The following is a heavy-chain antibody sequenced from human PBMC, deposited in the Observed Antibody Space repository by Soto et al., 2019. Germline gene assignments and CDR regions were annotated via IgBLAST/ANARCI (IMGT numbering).Heavy chain of an antibody. CDR2: IWSDGSNQ. CDR3: VRGGSVVSTGAISDY. V-gene: IGHV3-33*01. Sequence: QVQLVESGGGVVQPGRSLRLSCVASGFTFSSYGMHWVRRAPGKGLEWVAVIWSDGSNQYYTDSVKGRFTISRDNSKNTLYLQMNGLRAEDTALYYCVRGGSVVSTGAISDYWGQGTLVTVSS. CDR1: GFTFSSYG. J-gene: IGHJ4*02. D-gene: IGHD5-12*01.